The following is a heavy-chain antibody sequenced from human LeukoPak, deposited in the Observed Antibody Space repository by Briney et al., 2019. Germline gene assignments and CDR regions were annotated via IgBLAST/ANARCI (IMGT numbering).Heavy chain of an antibody. CDR3: ATSRSGSYFDY. CDR1: GGSISSSTYY. Sequence: SETLSLTCTVSGGSISSSTYYWGWIRQPPGKGLEWIGSIYYSGSTYYNPSLKSRVTISVDTTKNQFSLKLSSVTAADTAVYYCATSRSGSYFDYWGQGTLVTVSS. J-gene: IGHJ4*02. V-gene: IGHV4-39*07. CDR2: IYYSGST. D-gene: IGHD1-26*01.